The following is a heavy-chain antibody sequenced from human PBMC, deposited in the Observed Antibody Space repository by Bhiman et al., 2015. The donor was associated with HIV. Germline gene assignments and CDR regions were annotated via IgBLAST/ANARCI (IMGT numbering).Heavy chain of an antibody. CDR1: GFSFSTYT. CDR2: IRYDGSNK. D-gene: IGHD1-26*01. J-gene: IGHJ4*02. CDR3: ARPSGSYYEEFYFDH. V-gene: IGHV3-30*02. Sequence: VQLVESGGGLVKPGGSLRLSCTASGFSFSTYTMNWVRQAPGKGLEWVAFIRYDGSNKFYADSLKGRFTISRDNSKSTLYLHMNNLRPEDTSVYYCARPSGSYYEEFYFDHWGQGTLVTVSS.